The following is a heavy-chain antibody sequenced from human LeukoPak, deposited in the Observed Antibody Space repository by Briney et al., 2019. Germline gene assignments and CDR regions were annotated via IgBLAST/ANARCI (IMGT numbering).Heavy chain of an antibody. Sequence: ASVKVSCKASGYTFTTYGITWVRQAPGQGLEWMGWISAYNVNTNYAQKLQGRVTMTTDTSTSTAYMELRSLRSDDTAVYYCARVDVAARSSIDYWGQGILVTVSS. D-gene: IGHD6-6*01. CDR1: GYTFTTYG. CDR3: ARVDVAARSSIDY. J-gene: IGHJ4*02. V-gene: IGHV1-18*01. CDR2: ISAYNVNT.